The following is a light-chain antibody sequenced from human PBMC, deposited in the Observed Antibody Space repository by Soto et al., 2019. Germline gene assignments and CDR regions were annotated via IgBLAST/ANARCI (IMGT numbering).Light chain of an antibody. CDR2: GAS. Sequence: EIVLTQSPGTLSLSPGERATLSCRASQSVSSSFLAWYQQKPGQAPRLLIYGASSRATGIPDRFSGSGSGTDFTLSISRLEPEDVAVYYCQQYGSSPITFGQGTRLEIK. CDR1: QSVSSSF. V-gene: IGKV3-20*01. J-gene: IGKJ5*01. CDR3: QQYGSSPIT.